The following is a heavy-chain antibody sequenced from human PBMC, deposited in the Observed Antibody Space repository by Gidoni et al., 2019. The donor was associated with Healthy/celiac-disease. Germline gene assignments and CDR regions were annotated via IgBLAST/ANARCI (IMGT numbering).Heavy chain of an antibody. D-gene: IGHD3-22*01. CDR2: ISSSSSTI. Sequence: EVQLVESGGGLVQPGGSLRLSCAASGFTFRSFSRNWVRQAPWNGLEWVSYISSSSSTIYYADSGKGRFTISRDNAKNSLYLQMNSLRDEDTAVYYCARDRDYDSSGYPNWYFDLWGRGTLVTVSS. CDR1: GFTFRSFS. J-gene: IGHJ2*01. CDR3: ARDRDYDSSGYPNWYFDL. V-gene: IGHV3-48*02.